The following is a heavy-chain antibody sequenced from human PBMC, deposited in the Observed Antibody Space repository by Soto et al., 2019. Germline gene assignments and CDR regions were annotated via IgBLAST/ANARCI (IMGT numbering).Heavy chain of an antibody. D-gene: IGHD3-22*01. CDR2: IYYSGST. J-gene: IGHJ4*02. CDR3: AGGAYDSSGYKFDY. CDR1: GGAISSGDYY. Sequence: QVQLQESGPGLVKPSQTLSLTCTVSGGAISSGDYYWSWIRQPPGKGLELIGYIYYSGSTYYNPYRKSRVTISVETSKNPVSLKLSSVTAEDTAVYYCAGGAYDSSGYKFDYWGQGTLVTVSS. V-gene: IGHV4-30-4*01.